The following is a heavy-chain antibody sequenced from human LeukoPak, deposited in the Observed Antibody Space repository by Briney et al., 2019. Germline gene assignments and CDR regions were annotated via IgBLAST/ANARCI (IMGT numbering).Heavy chain of an antibody. CDR2: IYTSGST. CDR3: ARDLTVVVVAAMFGGQNWFDP. J-gene: IGHJ5*02. Sequence: PSETLSLTCTVSGGSISSASYYWSWIRQPAGKGLEWIGRIYTSGSTNYNPSLKSRVTISVDTSKNQFSLKLSSVTAADTAVYYCARDLTVVVVAAMFGGQNWFDPWGQGTLVTVSS. D-gene: IGHD2-15*01. CDR1: GGSISSASYY. V-gene: IGHV4-61*02.